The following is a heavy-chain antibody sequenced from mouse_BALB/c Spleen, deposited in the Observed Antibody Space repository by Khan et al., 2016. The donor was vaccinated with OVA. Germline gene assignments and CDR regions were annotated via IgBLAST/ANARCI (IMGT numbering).Heavy chain of an antibody. Sequence: QMQLEESGAELVRPGTSVKMSCKAAGYTFTNYWIGWVKQRPGHGLEWIGDTYPGGGYTNYNEKFKGKATLTADTSSSTAYMQLSGLTSEDSAIYYCARGGAARATWDYFDFWGQGTTLTVSS. V-gene: IGHV1-63*02. J-gene: IGHJ2*01. D-gene: IGHD3-1*01. CDR2: TYPGGGYT. CDR3: ARGGAARATWDYFDF. CDR1: GYTFTNYW.